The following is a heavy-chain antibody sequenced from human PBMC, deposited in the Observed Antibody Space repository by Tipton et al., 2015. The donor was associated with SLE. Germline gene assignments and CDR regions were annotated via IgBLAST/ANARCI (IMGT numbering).Heavy chain of an antibody. J-gene: IGHJ4*02. CDR3: ARERYCGGGCNDHFDD. CDR2: IYKDGIEV. D-gene: IGHD2-21*02. V-gene: IGHV3-7*01. CDR1: GFTFSTYW. Sequence: QLVQSGGGLVQPGGSLRLSCAASGFTFSTYWMGWVRQAPGKGLEWVANIYKDGIEVHYADSVKGRFTISRDNAKNSVYLQMNSLRAEDTALYYCARERYCGGGCNDHFDDWGQGTLVSVPS.